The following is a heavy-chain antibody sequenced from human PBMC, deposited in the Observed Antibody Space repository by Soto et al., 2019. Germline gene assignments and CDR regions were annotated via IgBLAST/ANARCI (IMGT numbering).Heavy chain of an antibody. V-gene: IGHV1-3*01. CDR1: GYTFTTYA. CDR3: ARDGSWPRQHGFDY. D-gene: IGHD6-13*01. CDR2: INAGNGNT. Sequence: ASAKVSCKASGYTFTTYAMHWVRQAPGQRLEWMGWINAGNGNTKYSQKFQGRVTITRDTSASTAYMELSSLRSEDTAIYYCARDGSWPRQHGFDYWGQGTLVTVSS. J-gene: IGHJ4*02.